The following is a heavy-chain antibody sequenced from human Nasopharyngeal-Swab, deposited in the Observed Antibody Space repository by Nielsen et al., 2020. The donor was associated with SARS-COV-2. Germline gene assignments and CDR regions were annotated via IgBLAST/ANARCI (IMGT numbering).Heavy chain of an antibody. CDR3: VKDLAYDEVS. CDR1: GFIFSNYA. CDR2: INNRGDDT. D-gene: IGHD5-12*01. J-gene: IGHJ5*02. Sequence: GKSLKISCAASGFIFSNYAMSWVRQAPGKGLEWVSTINNRGDDTHYVDSVRGRFTVSRDNSRNTLYLQMNSLRGEDTAIYYCVKDLAYDEVSWGQGTLVTVSS. V-gene: IGHV3-23*01.